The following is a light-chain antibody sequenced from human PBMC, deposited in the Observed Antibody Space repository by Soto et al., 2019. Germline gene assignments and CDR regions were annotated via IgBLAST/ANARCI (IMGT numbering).Light chain of an antibody. CDR1: QSVSSW. CDR2: AAS. CDR3: QHYNDPWT. Sequence: DIQMTQTPATLSAFAGDRVTVTVRASQSVSSWVAWYQEKPGRGPKLLIYAASTLQSGVPSRFSGSGSGTDFTLTISCLQPDDFATYYCQHYNDPWTFGQGTKVDI. V-gene: IGKV1-5*01. J-gene: IGKJ1*01.